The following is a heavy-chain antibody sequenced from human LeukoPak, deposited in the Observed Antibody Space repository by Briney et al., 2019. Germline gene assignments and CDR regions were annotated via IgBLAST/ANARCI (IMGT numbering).Heavy chain of an antibody. D-gene: IGHD5-18*01. CDR2: VWYDGSNE. Sequence: GGSLRFSCAASGFTFSRYAMHWVRQAPGKGMEGVAIVWYDGSNENYVDSVKGRFTISRDNAKNTLYLQMNSLGAEDTAVYFCARVDTAMGSLDYWGQGILVTVSS. CDR1: GFTFSRYA. V-gene: IGHV3-33*01. CDR3: ARVDTAMGSLDY. J-gene: IGHJ4*02.